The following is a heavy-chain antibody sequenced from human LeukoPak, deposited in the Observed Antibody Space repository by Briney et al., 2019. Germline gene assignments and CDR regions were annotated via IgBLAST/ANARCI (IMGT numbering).Heavy chain of an antibody. CDR1: ARSIASGSYY. D-gene: IGHD3-3*01. J-gene: IGHJ5*02. CDR2: IDTSGST. Sequence: SETLSLTCTVPARSIASGSYYCGWLLQPAWKGLEWTERIDTSGSTNYNPSLKSRVTISVDTSKNQFSLKLRSVTAADTAVYYCARVGDDFWSGYFVAQTGFDRWGQGTLVTV. CDR3: ARVGDDFWSGYFVAQTGFDR. V-gene: IGHV4-61*02.